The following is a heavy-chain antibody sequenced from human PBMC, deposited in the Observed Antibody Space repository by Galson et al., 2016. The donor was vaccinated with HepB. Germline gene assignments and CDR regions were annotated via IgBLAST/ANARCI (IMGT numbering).Heavy chain of an antibody. V-gene: IGHV3-30*18. CDR2: ISYDATTQ. Sequence: SLRLSCAASGFTFSDYGMHWVRQAPGKGLEWLAVISYDATTQYYAHSVKGRITISRDNSRNTLYLRMNSLRAEDTAIYYCAKHDYGINWFFDLWGRGTLVTVSS. CDR1: GFTFSDYG. J-gene: IGHJ2*01. D-gene: IGHD3-16*01. CDR3: AKHDYGINWFFDL.